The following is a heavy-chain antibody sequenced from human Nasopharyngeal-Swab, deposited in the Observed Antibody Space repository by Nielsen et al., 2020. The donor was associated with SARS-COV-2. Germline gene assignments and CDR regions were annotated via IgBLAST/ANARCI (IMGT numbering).Heavy chain of an antibody. CDR2: FDPEDGET. CDR1: GYTLTELS. Sequence: ALVKVSCKVSGYTLTELSMHWVRQAPGKGLEWMGGFDPEDGETIYAQKFQGRVTMTEDTSTDTAYMELSSLRSEDTAVYYCATILSDGWTPFDYWGQGTLVTVSS. D-gene: IGHD5-24*01. J-gene: IGHJ4*02. CDR3: ATILSDGWTPFDY. V-gene: IGHV1-24*01.